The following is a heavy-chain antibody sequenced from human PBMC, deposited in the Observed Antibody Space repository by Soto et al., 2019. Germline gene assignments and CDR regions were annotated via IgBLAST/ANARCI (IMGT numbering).Heavy chain of an antibody. J-gene: IGHJ6*02. D-gene: IGHD3-9*01. CDR2: ISSSSTYK. Sequence: SGFTFSSYSMHWVRQAPGKGLEWVSSISSSSTYKKYADSVKGRFTISRDNAKNSLYLQMNSLRAEDTAVYYCAKDQYYDILTGYYHGGMDVWGQGTTVTVSS. CDR3: AKDQYYDILTGYYHGGMDV. CDR1: GFTFSSYS. V-gene: IGHV3-21*01.